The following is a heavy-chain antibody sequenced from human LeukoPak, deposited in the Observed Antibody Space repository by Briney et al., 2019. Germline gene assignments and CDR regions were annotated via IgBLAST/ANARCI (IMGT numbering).Heavy chain of an antibody. CDR3: AKYCSSTSCYGAFDI. CDR2: ISSSSSYI. CDR1: GFTFSSYS. V-gene: IGHV3-21*01. D-gene: IGHD2-2*01. J-gene: IGHJ3*02. Sequence: GGSLRLSCAASGFTFSSYSMNWVRQAPGKGLEWVSSISSSSSYIYYADSVKGRFTISRDNAKNSLYLQMNSLRAEDTAVYYCAKYCSSTSCYGAFDIWGQGTMVTVAS.